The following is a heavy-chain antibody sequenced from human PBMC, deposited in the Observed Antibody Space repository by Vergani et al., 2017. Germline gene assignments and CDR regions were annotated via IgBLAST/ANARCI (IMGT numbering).Heavy chain of an antibody. CDR1: GISFWKYG. Sequence: EVELVESGGGLGQPGGSLRLSCAASGISFWKYGMHWVRQAPGKGLEWVSGISWNSGAVDYADSVRGRFTISRDNAKNSLFLEMNSLRFEDTAVYFCTKGSVYYHDSAGHGYDPYTGFDLWGQGTLVTVSS. V-gene: IGHV3-9*01. CDR2: ISWNSGAV. D-gene: IGHD5-12*01. CDR3: TKGSVYYHDSAGHGYDPYTGFDL. J-gene: IGHJ3*01.